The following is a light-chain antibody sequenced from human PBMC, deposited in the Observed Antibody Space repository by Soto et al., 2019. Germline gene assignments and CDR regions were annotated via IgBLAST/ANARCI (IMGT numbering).Light chain of an antibody. J-gene: IGKJ4*01. CDR3: QQYSSSPLT. Sequence: DIQMTQSPPTPSASVGDRVTITRRASQSISSWLAWYQQKPGKAPKFLIYDVSRLESGVTSRFSGSGSGTEFTLTISRLEPEDFAVYYCQQYSSSPLTFGEGTQVDIK. CDR2: DVS. CDR1: QSISSW. V-gene: IGKV1-5*01.